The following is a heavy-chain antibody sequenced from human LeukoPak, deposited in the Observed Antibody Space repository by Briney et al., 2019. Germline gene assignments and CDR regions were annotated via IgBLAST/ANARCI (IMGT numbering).Heavy chain of an antibody. CDR2: ISGSGGST. J-gene: IGHJ4*02. CDR3: ARASTPGFGLSGFDY. Sequence: GGSLRLSCAASGFTFSSYTMTWVRQAPGKGLEWVSAISGSGGSTYYADSVKGRFTISRDNSKSTLYLQMDSLRAEDTAVYYCARASTPGFGLSGFDYWGQGTLVTVSS. CDR1: GFTFSSYT. V-gene: IGHV3-23*01. D-gene: IGHD5/OR15-5a*01.